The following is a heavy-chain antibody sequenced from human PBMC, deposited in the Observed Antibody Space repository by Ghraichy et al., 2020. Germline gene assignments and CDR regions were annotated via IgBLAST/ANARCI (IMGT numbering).Heavy chain of an antibody. CDR2: INYRART. CDR1: DGSISDYY. J-gene: IGHJ5*02. V-gene: IGHV4-59*12. Sequence: SQTLSLTCTVSDGSISDYYWGWIRQSPGKGLEWIGSINYRARTRYNPSLKSRVNLLIDPSKNNFSLRLTSVTAADTALYYCARTLGNNWLDPWGQGILVTVSS. CDR3: ARTLGNNWLDP. D-gene: IGHD2-15*01.